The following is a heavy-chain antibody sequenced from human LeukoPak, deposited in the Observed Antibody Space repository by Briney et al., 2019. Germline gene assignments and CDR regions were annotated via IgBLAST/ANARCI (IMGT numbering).Heavy chain of an antibody. CDR1: GGSISSYY. Sequence: SETLSLTCTVSGGSISSYYWSWIRQPPGKGLEWIGYIYYSGSTNYNPSLKSRVTISVDTSKNQFSLKLSSVTAADTAVYYCARRGVRIAAAGIDYWGQGTLVTVSS. CDR2: IYYSGST. D-gene: IGHD6-13*01. J-gene: IGHJ4*02. V-gene: IGHV4-59*12. CDR3: ARRGVRIAAAGIDY.